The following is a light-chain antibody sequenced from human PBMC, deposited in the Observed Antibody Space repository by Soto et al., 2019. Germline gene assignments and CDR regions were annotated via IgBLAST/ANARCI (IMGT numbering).Light chain of an antibody. Sequence: DIQMTQTPSTLSASVGDRVIITCRASQSISNWLAWYQQKPGTAPKVLIYHASNLQSGVPSRFSGSGSGTDFTLTISSLQSEDFAVYYCLQYDDWHRTFGQGTKVDIK. CDR2: HAS. CDR3: LQYDDWHRT. J-gene: IGKJ1*01. CDR1: QSISNW. V-gene: IGKV1-5*01.